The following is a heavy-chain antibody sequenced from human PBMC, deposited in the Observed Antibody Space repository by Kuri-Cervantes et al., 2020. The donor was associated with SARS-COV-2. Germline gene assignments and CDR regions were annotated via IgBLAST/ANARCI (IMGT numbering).Heavy chain of an antibody. D-gene: IGHD1-26*01. J-gene: IGHJ4*02. CDR3: ARDKTIVGATIVY. CDR2: IKSDGGST. CDR1: GFTFSSYW. V-gene: IGHV3-74*01. Sequence: GESLKISCAASGFTFSSYWMHWVRQAPGKGLVWVSRIKSDGGSTSHADSVKGRFTISRDNAKNTLYLQMNSLRAEDTAVYYCARDKTIVGATIVYWGQGTLVTVSS.